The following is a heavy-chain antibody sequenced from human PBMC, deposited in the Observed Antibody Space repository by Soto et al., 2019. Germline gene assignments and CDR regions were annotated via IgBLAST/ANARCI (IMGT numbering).Heavy chain of an antibody. D-gene: IGHD2-21*01. V-gene: IGHV2-26*01. CDR3: AFIQAEDSIRVVRSVTAFLLNRTSDL. CDR2: IFSNDEK. J-gene: IGHJ2*01. Sequence: VSCIRQPPGKALEWLAHIFSNDEKSYSTSLKSRLTISKDTSKSQVVLTMTNMDPVDTATYYCAFIQAEDSIRVVRSVTAFLLNRTSDL.